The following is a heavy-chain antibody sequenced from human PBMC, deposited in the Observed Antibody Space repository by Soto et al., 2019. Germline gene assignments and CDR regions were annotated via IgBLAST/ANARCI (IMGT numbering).Heavy chain of an antibody. Sequence: EVQLVESGGGVIQPGGSLRLSCAASGFSVSSKYMTWVRQAPGKGLEWVSVIYGGGTTYYADSVKGRCTISGDNSRTSLALPMNSLRAAATALYYCVQATGWPGFDFWGQGTLVTGSS. J-gene: IGHJ4*02. V-gene: IGHV3-53*01. CDR3: VQATGWPGFDF. D-gene: IGHD6-19*01. CDR2: IYGGGTT. CDR1: GFSVSSKY.